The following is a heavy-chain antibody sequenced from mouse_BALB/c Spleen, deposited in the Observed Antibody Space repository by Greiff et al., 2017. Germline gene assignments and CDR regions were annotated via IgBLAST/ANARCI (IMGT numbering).Heavy chain of an antibody. J-gene: IGHJ3*01. CDR3: VGSGYSAWFAY. Sequence: VQLQQSGAELVKPGASVKLSCKASGYTFTSYWMHWVKQRPGQGLEWIGEINPSNGRTNYNEKFKSKATLTVDKSSSTAYMQLSSLTSEDSAVYYCVGSGYSAWFAYWGQGTLVTVSA. CDR1: GYTFTSYW. V-gene: IGHV1S81*02. CDR2: INPSNGRT. D-gene: IGHD3-1*01.